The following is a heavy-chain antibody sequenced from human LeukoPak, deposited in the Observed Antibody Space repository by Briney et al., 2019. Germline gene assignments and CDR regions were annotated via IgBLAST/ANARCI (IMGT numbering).Heavy chain of an antibody. CDR3: ARGGAYYYDSSGYRPPYYFDY. D-gene: IGHD3-22*01. J-gene: IGHJ4*02. CDR1: GFTFSSYA. V-gene: IGHV3-30*04. Sequence: PGGSLRLSCAASGFTFSSYAMHWVRQAPGKGLEWVAVISYDGSNKYYADSVKGRFTISRDNSKNTLYLQMNSLRAEDTAVYYCARGGAYYYDSSGYRPPYYFDYWGQGTLVTVSS. CDR2: ISYDGSNK.